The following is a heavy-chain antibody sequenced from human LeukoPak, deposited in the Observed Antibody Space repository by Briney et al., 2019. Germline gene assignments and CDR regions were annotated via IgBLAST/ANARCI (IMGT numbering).Heavy chain of an antibody. J-gene: IGHJ4*02. Sequence: PGGSLRLSCAASGFTFSNAWMSWVRQAPGKGLEWVGRIKSKTDGGTTDYAAPVKGRFTISRDDSKNTLYLQMNSLKTEDTAVYYCTTEHYGSGSYDYWGQGTLVTVSS. CDR3: TTEHYGSGSYDY. CDR1: GFTFSNAW. CDR2: IKSKTDGGTT. V-gene: IGHV3-15*01. D-gene: IGHD3-10*01.